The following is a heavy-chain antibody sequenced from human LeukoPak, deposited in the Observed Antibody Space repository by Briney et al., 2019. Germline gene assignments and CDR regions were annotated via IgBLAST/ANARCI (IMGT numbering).Heavy chain of an antibody. CDR1: GFTFRSYW. D-gene: IGHD3-16*02. J-gene: IGHJ5*02. CDR2: VDSDGTTT. CDR3: VRDRIGFDP. Sequence: PGGSLRLSCAASGFTFRSYWMHWVRQAPGKGLVWVSRVDSDGTTTAYADSVKGRFTVSRDNAKNTVFLQMNSLRAEDTAVYYCVRDRIGFDPWGQGTLVTVSS. V-gene: IGHV3-74*01.